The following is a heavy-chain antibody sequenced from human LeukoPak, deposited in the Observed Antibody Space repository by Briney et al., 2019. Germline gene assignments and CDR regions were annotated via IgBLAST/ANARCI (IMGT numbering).Heavy chain of an antibody. CDR2: IYYSGST. J-gene: IGHJ4*02. D-gene: IGHD5-18*01. V-gene: IGHV4-39*07. CDR1: GGSISSSSCY. Sequence: SETLSLTCTVSGGSISSSSCYWGWIRQPPGKGLEWIGSIYYSGSTYYNPSLKSRVTISVDTSKNQFSLKLSSVTAADTAVYYCAPLSVDTAMVPSDVFDWGQGTLVTVSS. CDR3: APLSVDTAMVPSDVFD.